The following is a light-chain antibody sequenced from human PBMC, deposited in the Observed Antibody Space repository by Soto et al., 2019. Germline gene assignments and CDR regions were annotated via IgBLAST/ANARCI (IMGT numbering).Light chain of an antibody. CDR1: QSVSSSY. CDR3: QQYGSSPQT. CDR2: DAS. Sequence: EIVLTQSPGTLSLSPGERATLSCRASQSVSSSYLAWYQQKPGQAPSLLIYDASSRATGIPDRFSGSGSGTDFTLTISRLEPEDFAVYYCQQYGSSPQTFGQGTKVEIK. J-gene: IGKJ1*01. V-gene: IGKV3-20*01.